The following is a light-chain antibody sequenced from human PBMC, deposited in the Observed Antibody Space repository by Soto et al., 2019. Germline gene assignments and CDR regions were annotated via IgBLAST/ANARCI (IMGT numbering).Light chain of an antibody. V-gene: IGKV1-33*01. J-gene: IGKJ5*01. CDR1: QDISNY. CDR2: DAS. Sequence: DIQMTQSPSSLSASVGDRVTITCQASQDISNYLNWYQQKPGKAPKLLIYDASNLETGVPSRFSRSGSGTDFTFTISSLQPEDIATYYCQQYRITFGQGTRLEIK. CDR3: QQYRIT.